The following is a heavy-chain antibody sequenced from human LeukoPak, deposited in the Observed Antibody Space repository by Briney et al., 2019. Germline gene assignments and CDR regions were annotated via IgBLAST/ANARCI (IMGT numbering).Heavy chain of an antibody. V-gene: IGHV3-74*01. CDR2: INSDGSIT. D-gene: IGHD5-12*01. CDR1: GFTFSTYW. CDR3: ARDGGTSGYEDY. J-gene: IGHJ4*02. Sequence: GGSLRLSCAASGFTFSTYWMHWVRQAPGKGLVWVSRINSDGSITNYADSVKGRFTISRDNAKNTLYLQMNSLRAEDTAIYYCARDGGTSGYEDYWGQETLVTVSS.